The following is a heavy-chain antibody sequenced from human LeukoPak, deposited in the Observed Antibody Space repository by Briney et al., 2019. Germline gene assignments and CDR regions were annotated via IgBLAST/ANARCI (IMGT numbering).Heavy chain of an antibody. V-gene: IGHV3-23*01. CDR3: AKDGYDYYYYYMDV. D-gene: IGHD1-1*01. J-gene: IGHJ6*03. CDR1: GFTFSSYA. CDR2: ISGSGGTT. Sequence: PGGSLRLSCAASGFTFSSYAMSWLRQAPGKGLEWVSAISGSGGTTYYADSVKGRFTISRDNSKNTLYLQMNSLRAEDTAVYYCAKDGYDYYYYYMDVWGRGTAVTVSS.